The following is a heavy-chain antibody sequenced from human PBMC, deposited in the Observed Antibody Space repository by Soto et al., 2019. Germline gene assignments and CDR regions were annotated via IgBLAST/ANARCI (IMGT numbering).Heavy chain of an antibody. V-gene: IGHV4-39*07. D-gene: IGHD3-10*01. CDR2: INHSGST. J-gene: IGHJ5*02. CDR3: AYYGSGSYYKRWFDP. CDR1: GGSISSGGYY. Sequence: SETLSLTCTVSGGSISSGGYYWSWIRQPPGKGLEWIGEINHSGSTNYNPSLKSRVTISVDTSKSQFSLKLSSVTAADTAVYCCAYYGSGSYYKRWFDPWGQGTLVTVSS.